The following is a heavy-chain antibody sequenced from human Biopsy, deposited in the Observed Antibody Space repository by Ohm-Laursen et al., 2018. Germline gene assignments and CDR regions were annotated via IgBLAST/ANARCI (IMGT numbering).Heavy chain of an antibody. Sequence: GSLRLSCAAFGFTFGDAWMSWIRQAPGKGLEWVGRIKSKFDGETTDYAAPVKGRFIISRDDSKSTLFLQMNSLKVEDTGVYFWSTGGGGFYYNGMDVWGQGTTVTVSS. CDR1: GFTFGDAW. CDR3: STGGGGFYYNGMDV. CDR2: IKSKFDGETT. D-gene: IGHD5-12*01. V-gene: IGHV3-15*01. J-gene: IGHJ6*02.